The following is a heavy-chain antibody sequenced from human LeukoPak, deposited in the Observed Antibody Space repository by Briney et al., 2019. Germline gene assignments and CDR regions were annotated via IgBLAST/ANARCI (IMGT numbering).Heavy chain of an antibody. CDR3: TREEVRAPLDN. Sequence: QSGGSLRLSCSASGFTFSSYALHWVRQAPGKGLEYVSVISSNGGSTYYADSVKGRFTVSRDISKNTLYLQMNILRAEDTGIYYCTREEVRAPLDNWGLGTLVTVSS. V-gene: IGHV3-64*04. D-gene: IGHD3-10*01. J-gene: IGHJ4*02. CDR1: GFTFSSYA. CDR2: ISSNGGST.